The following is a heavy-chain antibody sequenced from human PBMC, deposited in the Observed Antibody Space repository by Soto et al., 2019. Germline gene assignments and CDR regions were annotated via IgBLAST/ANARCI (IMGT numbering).Heavy chain of an antibody. CDR2: IYYSGST. Sequence: SETLSLTCTVSGGSISSYYWSWIRQPPGKGPEWIGYIYYSGSTNYNPSLKSRVTISVDTSKNQFSLKLSSVTAADTAVYYCARQPPYYDFWSGSTEYYFDYWGQGTLVTVSS. J-gene: IGHJ4*02. D-gene: IGHD3-3*01. V-gene: IGHV4-59*08. CDR1: GGSISSYY. CDR3: ARQPPYYDFWSGSTEYYFDY.